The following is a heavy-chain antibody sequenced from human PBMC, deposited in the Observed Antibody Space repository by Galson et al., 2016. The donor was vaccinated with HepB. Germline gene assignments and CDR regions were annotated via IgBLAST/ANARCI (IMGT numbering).Heavy chain of an antibody. CDR1: GFTFTSNW. CDR3: ARASGGGYDWDYYYGMDV. D-gene: IGHD5-12*01. J-gene: IGHJ6*04. V-gene: IGHV3-7*04. CDR2: INRDGDEK. Sequence: SLRLSCAASGFTFTSNWMNWVRQAPGKGLEWVASINRDGDEKYYVDFVKGRFTISRDNAGNSLYLQMNTLRADDTAVYYCARASGGGYDWDYYYGMDVWGKGTTVTVSS.